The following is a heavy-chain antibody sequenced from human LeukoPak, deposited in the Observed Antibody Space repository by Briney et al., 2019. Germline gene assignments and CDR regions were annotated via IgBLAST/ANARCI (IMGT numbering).Heavy chain of an antibody. CDR3: ARDHSYYDSGSYSNVDY. CDR1: GGAFSSYA. CDR2: INPNSGGT. Sequence: ASVTLSFKASGGAFSSYAISWVRHAPGQGLEWMGWINPNSGGTNYSQKFQGRVTMTRDTSSSTAYMELSRLRSDDPAVYYCARDHSYYDSGSYSNVDYWGQGTLVTVSS. D-gene: IGHD3-10*01. V-gene: IGHV1-2*02. J-gene: IGHJ4*02.